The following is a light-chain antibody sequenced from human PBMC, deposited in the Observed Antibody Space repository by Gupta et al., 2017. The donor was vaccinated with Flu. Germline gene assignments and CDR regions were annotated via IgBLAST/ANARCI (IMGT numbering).Light chain of an antibody. J-gene: IGKJ2*01. V-gene: IGKV3-11*01. CDR1: QRFYSN. CDR2: DAS. Sequence: GETAPLSFRASQRFYSNLAWHQQKAGQAPRLLIYDASKRATDTPARFSGSGSGTDFTLTITSLEPEDAGVYYCQQRENWPDTFGQGTKLEIK. CDR3: QQRENWPDT.